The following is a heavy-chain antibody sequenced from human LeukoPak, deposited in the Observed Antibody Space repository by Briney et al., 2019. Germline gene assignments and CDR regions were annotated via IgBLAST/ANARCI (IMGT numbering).Heavy chain of an antibody. J-gene: IGHJ5*02. CDR3: ARGYSRSWFDP. V-gene: IGHV3-74*03. Sequence: GGSLRLSCAASGFTFNNYWMHCVRQAPGKGLVWVSRINTDGSITTYADSVEGRFSGSRDNAKNTLYLRMNSLRVEDTGVYYCARGYSRSWFDPWGQGTLVTVSS. CDR1: GFTFNNYW. D-gene: IGHD1-14*01. CDR2: INTDGSIT.